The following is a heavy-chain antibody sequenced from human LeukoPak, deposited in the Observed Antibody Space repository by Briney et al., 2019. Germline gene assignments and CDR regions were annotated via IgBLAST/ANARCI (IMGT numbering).Heavy chain of an antibody. Sequence: SETLSLTCTVSGGSISSSYYYWGWIRQPPGKGLEWIGSIYSSGSTYYNPSLKSRVTISVDTSKNQFSLKLTSVTAADTAVYYCARVTGYPQVLLFDYWGQGTLVTVSS. J-gene: IGHJ4*02. V-gene: IGHV4-39*01. D-gene: IGHD1-20*01. CDR2: IYSSGST. CDR3: ARVTGYPQVLLFDY. CDR1: GGSISSSYYY.